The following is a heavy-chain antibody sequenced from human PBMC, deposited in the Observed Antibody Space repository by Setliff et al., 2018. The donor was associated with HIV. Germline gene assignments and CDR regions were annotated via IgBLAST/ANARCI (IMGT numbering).Heavy chain of an antibody. J-gene: IGHJ6*03. Sequence: ASVKVSCKASGGRFRTYAISWVRQAPGQGLEWMGGIIPMLGTANYARDFQGKVTITADKSTSTAYMELTSLKFEDTAVYYCAKGWLWFGELSEVRYYMDVWGKGTTVTVSS. D-gene: IGHD3-10*01. CDR3: AKGWLWFGELSEVRYYMDV. CDR1: GGRFRTYA. V-gene: IGHV1-69*10. CDR2: IIPMLGTA.